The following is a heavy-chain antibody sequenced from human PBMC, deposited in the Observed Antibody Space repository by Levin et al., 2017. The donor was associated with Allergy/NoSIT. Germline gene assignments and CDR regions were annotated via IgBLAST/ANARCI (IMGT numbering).Heavy chain of an antibody. CDR3: AGQPTAAGTRTWFDP. D-gene: IGHD6-13*01. CDR2: IYYSGVT. J-gene: IGHJ5*02. Sequence: SQTLSLPCTVSGGSISGSANYWSWIRQQPGKGLEWIGHIYYSGVTYYNPSLKSRVSISVEASLNQFSLPLSSVTAEDTAVYCCAGQPTAAGTRTWFDPWGQGTLVTVSS. CDR1: GGSISGSANY. V-gene: IGHV4-31*03.